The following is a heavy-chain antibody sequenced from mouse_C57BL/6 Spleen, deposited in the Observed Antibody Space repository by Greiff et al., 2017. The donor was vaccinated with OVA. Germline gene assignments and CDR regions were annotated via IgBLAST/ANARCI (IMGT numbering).Heavy chain of an antibody. CDR3: ARSEIYYDYDEGFAY. J-gene: IGHJ3*01. Sequence: EVKLVESGGGLVKPGGSLKLSCAASGFTFSDYGMHWVRQAPEKGLEWVAYISSGSSTIYYADTVKGRFTISRDNAKNTLFLQMTSLRSEDTAMYYCARSEIYYDYDEGFAYWGQGTLVTVSA. V-gene: IGHV5-17*01. CDR2: ISSGSSTI. D-gene: IGHD2-4*01. CDR1: GFTFSDYG.